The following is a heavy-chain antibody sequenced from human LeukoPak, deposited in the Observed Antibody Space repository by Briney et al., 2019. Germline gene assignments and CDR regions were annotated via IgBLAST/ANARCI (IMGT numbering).Heavy chain of an antibody. Sequence: SETLSLTCTVSAGSISSSNYYWVWIRQPPGKGLEWIGSIYYSGSTNYNPSLKSRVTISVDTSKNQFSLKLSSVTAADTAVYYCARRRYYGSGNSPNWFDPWGQGTLVTVSS. CDR3: ARRRYYGSGNSPNWFDP. CDR1: AGSISSSNYY. D-gene: IGHD3-10*01. J-gene: IGHJ5*02. V-gene: IGHV4-39*07. CDR2: IYYSGST.